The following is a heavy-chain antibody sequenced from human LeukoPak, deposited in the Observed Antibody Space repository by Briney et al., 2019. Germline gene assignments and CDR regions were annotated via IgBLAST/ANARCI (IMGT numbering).Heavy chain of an antibody. V-gene: IGHV4-39*07. CDR2: IYYSGST. D-gene: IGHD3-10*01. CDR3: ARGSPLGQNWFDP. Sequence: SETLSLTCTVSSGSISSSSYYWGWIRQPPGKGLEWIGSIYYSGSTYYNPSLKSRVTISVDTSKNQFSLKLSSVTAADTAVYYCARGSPLGQNWFDPWGQGTLVTVSS. CDR1: SGSISSSSYY. J-gene: IGHJ5*02.